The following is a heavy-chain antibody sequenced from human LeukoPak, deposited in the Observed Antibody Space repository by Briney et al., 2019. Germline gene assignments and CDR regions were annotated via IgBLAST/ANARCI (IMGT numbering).Heavy chain of an antibody. J-gene: IGHJ5*02. D-gene: IGHD6-13*01. CDR3: ARLHNSSSWSWFDP. Sequence: SETLSLTCTVSGGSISSYYWSWIRQPAGKGLEWIGRIYTSGSTNYNPSLKSRVTMSVDTSKNQFSLKLSSVTAADTAVYYCARLHNSSSWSWFDPWGQGTLVTVSS. CDR2: IYTSGST. CDR1: GGSISSYY. V-gene: IGHV4-4*07.